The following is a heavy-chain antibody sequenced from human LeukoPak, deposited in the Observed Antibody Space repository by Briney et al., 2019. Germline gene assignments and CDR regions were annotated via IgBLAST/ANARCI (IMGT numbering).Heavy chain of an antibody. D-gene: IGHD3-3*01. CDR3: ARDDDSENWFDP. Sequence: ASVSVSCKVSGCTLTELSMHWVRQAPGEGLEWIGGFDPEDGEAICAQKFQGRVTMTTDTSTSTAYMELKSLRSDDTAVYYCARDDDSENWFDPWGQGTLVTVSS. CDR1: GCTLTELS. CDR2: FDPEDGEA. V-gene: IGHV1-24*01. J-gene: IGHJ5*02.